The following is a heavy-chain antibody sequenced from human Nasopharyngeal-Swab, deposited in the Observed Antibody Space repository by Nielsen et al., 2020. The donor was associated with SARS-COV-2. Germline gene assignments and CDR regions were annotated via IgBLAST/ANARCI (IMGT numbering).Heavy chain of an antibody. CDR3: ARERGSSGWYYYYYGMDV. J-gene: IGHJ6*02. CDR1: GYTFTSYG. CDR2: ISAYNGST. V-gene: IGHV1-18*01. Sequence: ASVKVSCKASGYTFTSYGISWVRQAPGQGLEWMGWISAYNGSTNYAQKLQGRVTMTTDTSTSTAYMELRSLRSDDTAVYYCARERGSSGWYYYYYGMDVWGQGTTVTVSS. D-gene: IGHD6-19*01.